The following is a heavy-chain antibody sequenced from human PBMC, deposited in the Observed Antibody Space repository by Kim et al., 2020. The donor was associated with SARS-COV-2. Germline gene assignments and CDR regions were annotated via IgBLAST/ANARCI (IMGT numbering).Heavy chain of an antibody. CDR1: GYTFTSYA. J-gene: IGHJ4*02. CDR2: INAGNGNT. D-gene: IGHD1-26*01. V-gene: IGHV1-3*01. Sequence: ASVKVSCKASGYTFTSYAMHWVRQAPGQRLEWMGWINAGNGNTKYSQKFQGRVTITRDTSASTAYMELSSLRSEDTAVYYCARDGGRMGGSYYSSYWGQGTLVTVSS. CDR3: ARDGGRMGGSYYSSY.